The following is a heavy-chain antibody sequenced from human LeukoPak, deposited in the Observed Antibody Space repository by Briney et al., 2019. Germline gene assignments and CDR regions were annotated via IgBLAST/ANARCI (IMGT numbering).Heavy chain of an antibody. CDR2: INPNSGGT. Sequence: ASVKVSCKASGYTFTGYYMHWVRQAPGQGLEWMGWINPNSGGTNYAQKFQGRVTMTRDTSISTAYMELSRLRSDDTAAYYCARVVVPAAMLGWFDPWGQGTLVTVSS. V-gene: IGHV1-2*02. CDR3: ARVVVPAAMLGWFDP. D-gene: IGHD2-2*01. CDR1: GYTFTGYY. J-gene: IGHJ5*02.